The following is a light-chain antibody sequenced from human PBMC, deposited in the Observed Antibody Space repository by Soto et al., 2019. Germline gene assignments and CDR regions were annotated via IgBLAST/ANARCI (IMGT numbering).Light chain of an antibody. CDR2: GAS. CDR1: QSVSSSY. J-gene: IGKJ3*01. CDR3: QHYCSSLFT. V-gene: IGKV3-20*01. Sequence: IVLTQSPATLSLSPGERATLSCRASQSVSSSYLAWYQHKPGQAPRLLIYGASSRATGIPDGFSGSGSVTDFTLTISRLEPEDFAVYYCQHYCSSLFTFGPGTKVDIK.